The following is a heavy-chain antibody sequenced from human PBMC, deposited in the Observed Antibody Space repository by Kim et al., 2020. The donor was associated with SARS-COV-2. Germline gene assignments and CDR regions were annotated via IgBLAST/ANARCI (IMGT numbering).Heavy chain of an antibody. CDR1: GYTFTTYA. Sequence: ASVKVSCKASGYTFTTYAMHWVRQAPGQRLEWMGWLNAGNGDTKYSQNFQGRVTITRDTSASTAYMELSSLRSDDTAVYYCARAKDPPGGDYNCGIDVWGRGNAVTVS. J-gene: IGHJ6*04. V-gene: IGHV1-3*01. D-gene: IGHD2-15*01. CDR2: LNAGNGDT. CDR3: ARAKDPPGGDYNCGIDV.